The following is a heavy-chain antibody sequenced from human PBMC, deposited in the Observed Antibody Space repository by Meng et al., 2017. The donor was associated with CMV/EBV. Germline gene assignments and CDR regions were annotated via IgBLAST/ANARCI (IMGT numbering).Heavy chain of an antibody. CDR2: ISSSSSYI. CDR1: GFTFSSYS. J-gene: IGHJ4*02. D-gene: IGHD2-2*02. V-gene: IGHV3-21*01. CDR3: ARLYLPLGFDY. Sequence: ETLSLTCAASGFTFSSYSMNWVRQAPGKGLEWVSSISSSSSYIYYADSVKGRFTISRDNAKNSLYLQMNSLRAEDTAVYYCARLYLPLGFDYWGQGTLVTVSS.